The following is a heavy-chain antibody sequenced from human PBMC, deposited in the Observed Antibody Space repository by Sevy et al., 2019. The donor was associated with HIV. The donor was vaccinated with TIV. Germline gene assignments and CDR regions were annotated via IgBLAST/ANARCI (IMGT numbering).Heavy chain of an antibody. D-gene: IGHD5-18*01. CDR1: GLTFSTYS. V-gene: IGHV3-48*04. CDR3: VGRRYSYTYSWSYHFDY. CDR2: ISSSSSTI. Sequence: GGSLRLSCAASGLTFSTYSMNWVRQAPGKGLEWVSYISSSSSTIYYADSVKGRFAISRDNAKNSLYLQMNSLRAEDTAVYFCVGRRYSYTYSWSYHFDYWGQGALVTVSS. J-gene: IGHJ4*02.